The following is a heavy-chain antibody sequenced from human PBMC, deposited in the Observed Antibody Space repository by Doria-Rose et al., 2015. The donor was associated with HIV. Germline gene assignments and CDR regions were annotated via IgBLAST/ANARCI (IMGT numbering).Heavy chain of an antibody. CDR3: ARDGAGLYYYGSGSYPT. J-gene: IGHJ3*01. D-gene: IGHD3-10*01. V-gene: IGHV3-20*03. CDR2: INWNGGST. Sequence: GINWNGGSTGYADSVKGRFTISRDNAKNSLYLQMNSLRAEDTALYYCARDGAGLYYYGSGSYPTWGQGTMVTVSS.